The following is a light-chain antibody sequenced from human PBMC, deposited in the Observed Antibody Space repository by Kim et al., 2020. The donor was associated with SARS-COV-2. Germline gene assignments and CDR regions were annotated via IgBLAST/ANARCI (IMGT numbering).Light chain of an antibody. J-gene: IGLJ3*02. CDR3: SFRDGGGDHWV. Sequence: SSELTQDPAVSVALGQTVRITCQGDSLRRYYASWYQQKPGQAPVLVIYGENNRPSGIPDRFSGSSSGNTATLTVTGAQAEDEADYYCSFRDGGGDHWVFGGGTQLTVL. CDR2: GEN. V-gene: IGLV3-19*01. CDR1: SLRRYY.